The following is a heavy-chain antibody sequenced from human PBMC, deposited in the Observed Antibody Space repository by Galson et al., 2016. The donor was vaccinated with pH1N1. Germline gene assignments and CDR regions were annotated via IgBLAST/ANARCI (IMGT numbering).Heavy chain of an antibody. CDR2: ISYDGSYK. CDR1: GFTFSSSG. J-gene: IGHJ4*02. D-gene: IGHD3-22*01. CDR3: AKSQYYYDSSGYSFDY. V-gene: IGHV3-30*18. Sequence: SLRLSCAASGFTFSSSGMHWVRQAPGKGLEWVAVISYDGSYKYYADSVKGRFTISRDNSKNTLYLQMNSLRAEDTAVYYCAKSQYYYDSSGYSFDYWGQGTLVTVSS.